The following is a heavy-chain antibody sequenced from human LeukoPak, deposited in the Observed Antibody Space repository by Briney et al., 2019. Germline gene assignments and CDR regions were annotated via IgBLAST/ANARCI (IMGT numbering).Heavy chain of an antibody. CDR3: ARGPHPTRN. Sequence: PSETLSLTCAVHGGSFSGYYWSWIRQPPGKGLEWIGEINHSGSTNYNPSLKSRVTISVDTSKNQFSLKLSSVTAADTAVYYCARGPHPTRNWGQGTLVTVSS. CDR1: GGSFSGYY. CDR2: INHSGST. V-gene: IGHV4-34*01. J-gene: IGHJ4*02.